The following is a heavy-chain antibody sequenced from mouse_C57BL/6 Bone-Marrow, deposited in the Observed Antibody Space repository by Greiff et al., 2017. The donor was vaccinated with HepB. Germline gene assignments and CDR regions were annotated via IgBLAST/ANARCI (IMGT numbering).Heavy chain of an antibody. J-gene: IGHJ2*01. CDR2: IDPSDSYT. D-gene: IGHD1-1*01. Sequence: VQLQHPGAELVKPGASVKLSCKASGYTFTSYWMQWVKQRPGQGLEWIGEIDPSDSYTNYNQKFKGKATLTVDTSSSTAYMQLSSLTSEDSAVYYCARGITTVVPYYFDYWGQGTTLTVSS. V-gene: IGHV1-50*01. CDR1: GYTFTSYW. CDR3: ARGITTVVPYYFDY.